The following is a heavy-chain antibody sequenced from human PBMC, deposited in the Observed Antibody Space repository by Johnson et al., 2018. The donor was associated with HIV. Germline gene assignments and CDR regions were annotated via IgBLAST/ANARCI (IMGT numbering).Heavy chain of an antibody. CDR2: ISYDGSNI. D-gene: IGHD1-26*01. J-gene: IGHJ3*02. CDR1: GFTFSSYA. V-gene: IGHV3-30*04. Sequence: QVQLVESGGGVVQPGRSLRLSCAASGFTFSSYAMHWVHQAPGKGLEWVAVISYDGSNIYYADSVKGRFTISRDKAKNSLYLQMHSLRAEDTAVYYCARGGHSASYYWGQVDAFDIWGQGTMVTVSS. CDR3: ARGGHSASYYWGQVDAFDI.